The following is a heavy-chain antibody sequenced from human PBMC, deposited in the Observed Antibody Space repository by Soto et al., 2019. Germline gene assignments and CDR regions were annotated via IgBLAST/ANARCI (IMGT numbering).Heavy chain of an antibody. CDR1: GFTFSSYA. CDR3: AKSHDPALGYYYDSSGDDFDI. J-gene: IGHJ3*02. D-gene: IGHD3-22*01. CDR2: ISGSGGST. Sequence: GGSLRLSCAASGFTFSSYAMSWVRQAPGKGLEWVSAISGSGGSTYYADSVKGRFTISRDNSKNTLYLQMNSLRAEDTAVYYCAKSHDPALGYYYDSSGDDFDIWGQGTMVTVSS. V-gene: IGHV3-23*01.